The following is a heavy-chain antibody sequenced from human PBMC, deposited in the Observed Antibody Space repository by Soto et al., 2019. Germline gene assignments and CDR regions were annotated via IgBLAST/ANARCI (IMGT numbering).Heavy chain of an antibody. CDR2: ISYDGSNK. Sequence: PGGSLRLSCAASGFTFSSYGMHWVRQAPGKGLEWVAVISYDGSNKYYADSVKGRFTISRDNSKNTLYLQMNSLRAEDTAVYYCAKTKPSGYAEGDTYYFEYWGQGTLVTVSS. CDR1: GFTFSSYG. J-gene: IGHJ4*02. CDR3: AKTKPSGYAEGDTYYFEY. V-gene: IGHV3-30*18. D-gene: IGHD5-18*01.